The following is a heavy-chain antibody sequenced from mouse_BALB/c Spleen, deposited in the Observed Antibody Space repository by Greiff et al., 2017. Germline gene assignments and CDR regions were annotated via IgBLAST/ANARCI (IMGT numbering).Heavy chain of an antibody. V-gene: IGHV3-2*02. Sequence: DVKLQESGPGLVKPSQSLSLTCTVTGYSITSDYAWNWIRQFPGNKLEWMGYISYSGSTSYNPSLKSRISITRDTSKNQFFLQLNSVTTEDTATYYCARGMNAMDYWGQGTSVTVSS. CDR3: ARGMNAMDY. J-gene: IGHJ4*01. CDR1: GYSITSDYA. CDR2: ISYSGST.